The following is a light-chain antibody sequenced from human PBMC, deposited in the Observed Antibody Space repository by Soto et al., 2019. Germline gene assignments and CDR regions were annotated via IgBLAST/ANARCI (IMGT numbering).Light chain of an antibody. CDR1: QSVSNNY. J-gene: IGKJ5*01. V-gene: IGKV3-11*01. CDR2: DVS. CDR3: QQRSNWPPFT. Sequence: EIVLTQSPGTLSLSPGERATLSCRASQSVSNNYLAWYQQKPGQAPRLLIYDVSNRATGTPARFSGSGSGTDFTLSISSLEPEDFAVYYCQQRSNWPPFTFGQGTRLEF.